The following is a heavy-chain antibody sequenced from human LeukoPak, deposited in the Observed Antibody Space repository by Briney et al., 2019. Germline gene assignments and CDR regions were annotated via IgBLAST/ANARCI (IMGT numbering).Heavy chain of an antibody. CDR2: ISGSGGST. J-gene: IGHJ4*02. D-gene: IGHD3-16*01. CDR1: GFTFSSYA. CDR3: ANHVSGPYHYFDL. Sequence: PGGSLRLSCAASGFTFSSYAMSWVRQAPGKGLQWVSVISGSGGSTYFADSVKGRFTISRDNSKNTLYLQMNSLRADDTAVYYCANHVSGPYHYFDLWGQGTLVTVSS. V-gene: IGHV3-23*01.